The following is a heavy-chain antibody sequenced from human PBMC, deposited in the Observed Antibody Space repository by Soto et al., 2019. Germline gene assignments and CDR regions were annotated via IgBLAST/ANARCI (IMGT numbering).Heavy chain of an antibody. J-gene: IGHJ3*02. D-gene: IGHD6-13*01. CDR2: IYSGGST. CDR3: ARDRTGYSSRYGFDI. V-gene: IGHV3-66*01. CDR1: GFTVSSNY. Sequence: GGSLRLSCAASGFTVSSNYMSWVRQAPGKGLEWVSVIYSGGSTYYADSVKGRFTISRDNSKNTLYLQMNSLRAEDTAVYYCARDRTGYSSRYGFDIWGQGTMVTVSS.